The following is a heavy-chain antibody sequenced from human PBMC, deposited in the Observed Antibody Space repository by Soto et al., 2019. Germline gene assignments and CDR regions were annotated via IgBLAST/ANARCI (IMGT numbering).Heavy chain of an antibody. CDR1: GFTFSSYG. J-gene: IGHJ4*02. Sequence: GGSLRLSCAASGFTFSSYGMHWVRQAPGKGLEWVAVISYDGSNKYYADSVKGRFTISRDNSKNTLYLQMNSLRAEDTAVYYCAKERRRFLDYWGQGTLVTVSS. V-gene: IGHV3-30*18. CDR2: ISYDGSNK. CDR3: AKERRRFLDY. D-gene: IGHD3-3*01.